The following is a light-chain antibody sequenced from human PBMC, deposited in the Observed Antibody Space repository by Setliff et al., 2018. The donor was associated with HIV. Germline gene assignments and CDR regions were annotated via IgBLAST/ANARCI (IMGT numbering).Light chain of an antibody. CDR1: SSDVGAYNY. CDR3: CSYAGTYTYI. Sequence: QSALTQPRSVSGSPGQSVTLSCTGSSSDVGAYNYVSWYQQYPGKAPKLIIYAVSKRPSGVPDRFSGSKSGDTASLTISGLQSEDEADYYCCSYAGTYTYIFGSGTKVTVL. CDR2: AVS. J-gene: IGLJ1*01. V-gene: IGLV2-11*01.